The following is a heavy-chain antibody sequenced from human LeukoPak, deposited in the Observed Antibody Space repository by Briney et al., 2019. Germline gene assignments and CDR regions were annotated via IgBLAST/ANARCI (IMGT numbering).Heavy chain of an antibody. D-gene: IGHD2-2*01. J-gene: IGHJ6*02. CDR2: IIPIFGTA. CDR3: ARGRVPAALGRGSYYYYGMDV. CDR1: GGTFSSYA. Sequence: RASVKVSCTASGGTFSSYAISWVRQAPGQGLEWMGGIIPIFGTANYAQKFQGRVTITADESTSTAYMELSSLRSEDTAVYYCARGRVPAALGRGSYYYYGMDVWGQGTTVTASS. V-gene: IGHV1-69*13.